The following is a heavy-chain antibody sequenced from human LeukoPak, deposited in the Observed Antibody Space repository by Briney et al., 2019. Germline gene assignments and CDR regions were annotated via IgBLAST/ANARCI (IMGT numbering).Heavy chain of an antibody. D-gene: IGHD2-2*01. CDR3: ARDPDAVPAAMTNFDY. Sequence: GSSVKVSCKASGGTFSSYAISWVRQAPGQGLEWMGGIIPIFGTANYAQKFQGRVTITADESTSTAYMELSSLRSDDTAVYYCARDPDAVPAAMTNFDYWGQGTLVTVSS. V-gene: IGHV1-69*01. CDR1: GGTFSSYA. CDR2: IIPIFGTA. J-gene: IGHJ4*02.